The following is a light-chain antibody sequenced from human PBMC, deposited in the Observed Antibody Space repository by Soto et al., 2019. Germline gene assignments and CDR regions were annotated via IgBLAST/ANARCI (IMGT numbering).Light chain of an antibody. CDR2: AAS. CDR3: QQYNNGPPYT. J-gene: IGKJ2*01. V-gene: IGKV3-15*01. Sequence: ETVMTQSLASLSVSPGERATLSCRASQTIANNLAWYQQRPGQAPRLLIYAASTRATGIPARFSGSGSETEFTLTISSLQSEDCVVYYCQQYNNGPPYTFGQGTKLEIK. CDR1: QTIANN.